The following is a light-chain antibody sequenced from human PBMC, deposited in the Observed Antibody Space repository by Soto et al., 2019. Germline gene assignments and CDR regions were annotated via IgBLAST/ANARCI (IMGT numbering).Light chain of an antibody. CDR3: QKYTGVPLT. V-gene: IGKV1-27*01. J-gene: IGKJ4*01. CDR2: AAS. Sequence: DIQMTQSPSSLSASVGDRVTITCRASQGINNFVAWYQQKPGEVPKLLIYAASTLQSGVPSRFSGSGFGTEFVLYVSTRKPEEVATYFDQKYTGVPLTIGGGTRVETK. CDR1: QGINNF.